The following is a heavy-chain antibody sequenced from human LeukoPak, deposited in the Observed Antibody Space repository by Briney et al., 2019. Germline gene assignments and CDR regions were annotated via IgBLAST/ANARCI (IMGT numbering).Heavy chain of an antibody. J-gene: IGHJ4*02. V-gene: IGHV3-30-3*01. CDR1: GFTFSSYA. Sequence: GGSLRLSCAASGFTFSSYAMHWVRQAPGKGLEWVAVISYDGSNKYYADSVKGRFTISRDNSENTLYLQMNSLRAEDTAVYYCARKARVKTTRYYDSSGYLGYFDYWGQGTLVTVSS. D-gene: IGHD3-22*01. CDR3: ARKARVKTTRYYDSSGYLGYFDY. CDR2: ISYDGSNK.